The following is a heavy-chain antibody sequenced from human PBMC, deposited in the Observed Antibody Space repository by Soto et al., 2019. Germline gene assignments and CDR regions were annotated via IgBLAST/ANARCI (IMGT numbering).Heavy chain of an antibody. D-gene: IGHD3-16*01. CDR3: AKDRRAGGNSAFYFDF. J-gene: IGHJ5*01. CDR2: ISATGGGT. Sequence: LRLSCAASGFKFSSYAMSWVRQAPGKGLEWVSLISATGGGTYYADSVKGRFTISRDNSDNTLYLQVHSLRAEDTAVYYCAKDRRAGGNSAFYFDFWGQGAQVTVSS. V-gene: IGHV3-23*01. CDR1: GFKFSSYA.